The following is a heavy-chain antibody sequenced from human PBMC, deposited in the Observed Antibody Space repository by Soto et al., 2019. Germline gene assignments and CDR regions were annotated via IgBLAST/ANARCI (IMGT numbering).Heavy chain of an antibody. J-gene: IGHJ6*02. CDR2: IIPIFGTA. CDR3: ARGVVRTYYDFWSGYHETYYYYGMDV. Sequence: AASVKVSCKASGGTFSSYAISWVRQAPGQGLEWMGGIIPIFGTANYAQKFQGRVTITADESTSTAYMELSSLRSEDTAVYYCARGVVRTYYDFWSGYHETYYYYGMDVWGQGTTVTVSS. CDR1: GGTFSSYA. D-gene: IGHD3-3*01. V-gene: IGHV1-69*13.